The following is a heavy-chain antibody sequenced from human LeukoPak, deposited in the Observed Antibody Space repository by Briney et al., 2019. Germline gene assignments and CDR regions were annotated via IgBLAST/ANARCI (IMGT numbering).Heavy chain of an antibody. D-gene: IGHD3-22*01. CDR2: IIPIFGTA. CDR1: GGTFSSYA. J-gene: IGHJ4*02. V-gene: IGHV1-69*13. CDR3: ARGAGVYYYDSSGYYPTEFDY. Sequence: ASVKVSCKASGGTFSSYAISWVRQAPGQGLEWMGGIIPIFGTANYAQKFQGRVTITADESTSTAYMELSSLRSEDTAVYYCARGAGVYYYDSSGYYPTEFDYWGQGTLVTVSS.